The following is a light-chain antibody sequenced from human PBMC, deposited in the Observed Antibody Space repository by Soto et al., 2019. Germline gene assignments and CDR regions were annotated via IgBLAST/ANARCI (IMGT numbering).Light chain of an antibody. J-gene: IGKJ2*01. V-gene: IGKV1-6*01. CDR1: QDIKDD. CDR2: GAS. Sequence: AIQLAQSPSSLSASVGDTVTITCRASQDIKDDLGWYQQKPGEAPKLLIYGASNLQGGVPSRFSGSGSGTGFTLTISSLQPEDFATYYRLQDYNYPYTFGQGTKLEIK. CDR3: LQDYNYPYT.